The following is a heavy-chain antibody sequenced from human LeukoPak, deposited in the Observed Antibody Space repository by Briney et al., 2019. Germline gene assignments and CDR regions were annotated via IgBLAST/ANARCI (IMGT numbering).Heavy chain of an antibody. CDR1: GFIFSNYG. CDR2: IKQDGSDK. D-gene: IGHD6-19*01. CDR3: ARDLDSTGWYELVY. Sequence: PGGSLRLSCAASGFIFSNYGMSWVRQAPGKGLEWVATIKQDGSDKKYVDSVKGRFTISRDNAKNSLYLQMNSLRTEDTAVYYCARDLDSTGWYELVYWGQGTLATVSS. V-gene: IGHV3-7*01. J-gene: IGHJ4*02.